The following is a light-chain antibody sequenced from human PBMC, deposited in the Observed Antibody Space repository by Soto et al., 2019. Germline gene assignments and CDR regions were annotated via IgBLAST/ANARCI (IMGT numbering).Light chain of an antibody. CDR1: QSVGSY. CDR3: QQRSNWPRGT. CDR2: DAS. J-gene: IGKJ2*02. Sequence: EIVLTQSPATLSLSPGERATLACRASQSVGSYLAWYQHKPGQAPRLLIHDASHRATGIPARFSGSGSGTDFTLTISRLEPEDSAVYYCQQRSNWPRGTFGQGTKLEIK. V-gene: IGKV3-11*01.